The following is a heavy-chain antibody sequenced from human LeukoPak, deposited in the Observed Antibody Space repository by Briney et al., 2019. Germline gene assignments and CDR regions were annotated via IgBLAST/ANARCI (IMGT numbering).Heavy chain of an antibody. CDR2: INPNSGGT. V-gene: IGHV1-2*02. CDR1: GYTFTGYY. Sequence: GASVKVSCKASGYTFTGYYMHWVRQAPGQGLEWMGWINPNSGGTNYAQKFQGRVTMTRDTSISTAYMELSRLRSDDTAVYYCARDDQLVATIFGLRGVNRFDPWGQGTLVTVSS. D-gene: IGHD5-12*01. CDR3: ARDDQLVATIFGLRGVNRFDP. J-gene: IGHJ5*02.